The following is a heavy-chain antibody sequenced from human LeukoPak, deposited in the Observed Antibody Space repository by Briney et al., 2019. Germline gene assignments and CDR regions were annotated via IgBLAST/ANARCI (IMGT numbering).Heavy chain of an antibody. V-gene: IGHV4-39*07. CDR3: ARCSSGYWFDP. Sequence: SETLSLTCSASGGSISRSSYNWGWIRQPPGKGLEWIGSIYYSGRTYYNPSLKSRVTISVDTSKNQFSLKLSSVTAADTAVYYCARCSSGYWFDPWGQGTLVTVSS. D-gene: IGHD6-19*01. CDR2: IYYSGRT. J-gene: IGHJ5*02. CDR1: GGSISRSSYN.